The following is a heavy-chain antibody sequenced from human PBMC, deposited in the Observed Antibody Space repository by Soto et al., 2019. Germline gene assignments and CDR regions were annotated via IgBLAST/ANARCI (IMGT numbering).Heavy chain of an antibody. CDR3: ARASYYNDSSGYYYATPFDY. D-gene: IGHD3-22*01. CDR2: IIPIFGTA. V-gene: IGHV1-69*01. CDR1: GGTFSSYA. J-gene: IGHJ4*02. Sequence: QVQLVQSGAEVKKPGSSVKVSCKASGGTFSSYAISWVRQAPGQGLEWMGGIIPIFGTANYAQKFQGRVTITANESTSTAYMDLSSLRSEDTAVYYCARASYYNDSSGYYYATPFDYWGQGTLVTVSS.